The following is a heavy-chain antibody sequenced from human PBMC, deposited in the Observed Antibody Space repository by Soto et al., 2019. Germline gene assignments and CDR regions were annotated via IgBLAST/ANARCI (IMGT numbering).Heavy chain of an antibody. Sequence: GGSLRLSCAASGFTFSSYGMHWVRQAPCKGLEWVAVIWYDGSNKYYADSVKGRFTISRDNSKNTLYLQMNSLRAEDTAVYYCARGFRGYCSSTSCYLPSDYWGQGTLVTVSS. CDR2: IWYDGSNK. V-gene: IGHV3-33*01. D-gene: IGHD2-2*03. J-gene: IGHJ4*02. CDR3: ARGFRGYCSSTSCYLPSDY. CDR1: GFTFSSYG.